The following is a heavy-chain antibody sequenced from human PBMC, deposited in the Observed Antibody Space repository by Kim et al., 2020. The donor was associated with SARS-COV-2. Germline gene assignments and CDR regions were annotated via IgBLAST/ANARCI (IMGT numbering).Heavy chain of an antibody. Sequence: GGSLRLSCAASGFTFSSYAMSWVRQAPGKGLEWVSVIYSGGSSTYYADSVKGRFTISRDNSKNTLYLQMNSLRAEDTAVYYCAKSPGITMVRGVSSHFDCWGQGTLVTVSS. J-gene: IGHJ4*02. CDR1: GFTFSSYA. CDR2: IYSGGSST. D-gene: IGHD3-10*01. V-gene: IGHV3-23*03. CDR3: AKSPGITMVRGVSSHFDC.